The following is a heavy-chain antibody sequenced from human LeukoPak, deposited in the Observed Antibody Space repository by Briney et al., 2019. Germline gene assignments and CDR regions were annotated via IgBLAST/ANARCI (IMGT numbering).Heavy chain of an antibody. CDR1: GFTFSSYS. CDR3: AGNSSGYYPNAFDI. Sequence: GALILSCVASGFTFSSYSMNWVRQAPGKGLEWVSYISSSSSTIYYADSVKGRLTISRDNAKNSLYLQMNSLRDEDTAVYYCAGNSSGYYPNAFDIWGQWTIVTVSS. V-gene: IGHV3-48*02. D-gene: IGHD3-22*01. J-gene: IGHJ3*02. CDR2: ISSSSSTI.